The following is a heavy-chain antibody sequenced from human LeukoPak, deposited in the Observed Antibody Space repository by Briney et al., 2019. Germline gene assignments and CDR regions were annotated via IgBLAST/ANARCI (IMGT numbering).Heavy chain of an antibody. V-gene: IGHV3-30*04. CDR3: ARDGEDYYGSGSYPDY. D-gene: IGHD3-10*01. Sequence: GGSLRLSCTASGFTFGDYAMRWVRQAPGKGLEWVAVISYDGSNKYYADSVKGRFTISRDNSKNTLYLQMNSLRAEDTAVYYCARDGEDYYGSGSYPDYWGQGTLVTVSS. CDR1: GFTFGDYA. CDR2: ISYDGSNK. J-gene: IGHJ4*02.